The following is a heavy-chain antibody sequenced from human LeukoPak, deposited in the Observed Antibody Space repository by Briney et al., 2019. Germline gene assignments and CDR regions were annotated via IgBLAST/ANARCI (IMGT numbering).Heavy chain of an antibody. D-gene: IGHD3-16*01. V-gene: IGHV3-21*01. CDR3: ARARGSHNAFDI. CDR2: ISSSSSDM. CDR1: GFTFSSYS. J-gene: IGHJ3*02. Sequence: GGSLRLSCEASGFTFSSYSMNWVRQAPGRGLEWVSSISSSSSDMYYADSGQGRFTISRGNAKNSLYLQMNSLRAEDTAIYYCARARGSHNAFDIWGQGTMVTVSS.